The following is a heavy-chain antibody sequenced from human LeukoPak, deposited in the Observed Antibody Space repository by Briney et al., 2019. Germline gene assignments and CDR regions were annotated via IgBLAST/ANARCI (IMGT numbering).Heavy chain of an antibody. CDR2: INPSGSST. V-gene: IGHV1-46*01. D-gene: IGHD3-22*01. Sequence: ASVKVSCKASGYSFTIHYMHWVRQAPGQGLEWMGLINPSGSSTLYAQKFQGRVTITREMSTTTAYMELTRLRSDDTAVYYCARSRYYYDSSGFYYPFSDAFDIWGQGTMVTVSS. J-gene: IGHJ3*02. CDR1: GYSFTIHY. CDR3: ARSRYYYDSSGFYYPFSDAFDI.